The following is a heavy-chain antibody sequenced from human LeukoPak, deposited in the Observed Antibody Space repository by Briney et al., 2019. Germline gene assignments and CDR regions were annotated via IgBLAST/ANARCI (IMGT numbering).Heavy chain of an antibody. CDR1: GFTFSSNA. CDR3: VRGDSRDY. J-gene: IGHJ4*02. D-gene: IGHD6-13*01. V-gene: IGHV3-23*01. CDR2: ISGSGGTT. Sequence: GGSLRLSCAASGFTFSSNAMSWVRQAPGKGLEWVSAISGSGGTTYYADSVKGRFTISRDNAKNSLYLDMDNLRAEDTAVYYCVRGDSRDYWGQGTLVTVSS.